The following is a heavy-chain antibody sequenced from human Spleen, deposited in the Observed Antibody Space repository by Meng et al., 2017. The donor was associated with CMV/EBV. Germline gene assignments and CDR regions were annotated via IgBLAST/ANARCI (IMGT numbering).Heavy chain of an antibody. Sequence: SLKIYCTASGFTFDDYGMHWVRQAPGKGLEWVSGISWNSGNIGYAEAVKGRFTISRDNAKNSLYLEMNSLRREDTAFYYCVKDMTPRFMEWLFDYWGQGTLVTVSS. V-gene: IGHV3-9*01. CDR1: GFTFDDYG. CDR2: ISWNSGNI. J-gene: IGHJ4*02. D-gene: IGHD3-3*01. CDR3: VKDMTPRFMEWLFDY.